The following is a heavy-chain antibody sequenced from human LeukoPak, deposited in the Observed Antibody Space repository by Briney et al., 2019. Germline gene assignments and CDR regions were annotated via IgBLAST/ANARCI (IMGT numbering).Heavy chain of an antibody. Sequence: GGSLRLSCAASGFTFSSYAMSWVRQAPGKGLEWVSGISWNSGSIGYADSVKGRFTISRDNAKNSLYLQMNSLRAEDTALYYCAKAPRAYDYVWGSYRLYYFDYWGQGTLVTVSS. V-gene: IGHV3-9*01. CDR3: AKAPRAYDYVWGSYRLYYFDY. CDR2: ISWNSGSI. CDR1: GFTFSSYA. D-gene: IGHD3-16*02. J-gene: IGHJ4*02.